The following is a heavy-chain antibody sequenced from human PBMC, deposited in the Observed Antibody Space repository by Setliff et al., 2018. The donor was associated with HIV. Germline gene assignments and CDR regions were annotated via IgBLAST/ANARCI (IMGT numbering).Heavy chain of an antibody. CDR1: GGTSSPHA. Sequence: GASVKVSCKASGGTSSPHAMNWVRQAPGQGLEWMGGIISILEITDYAQQFQRRLTITADEPTNTIFMELSGLRSEDTAVYYCARGWDYGVRKPEDWGQGTLVTVSS. V-gene: IGHV1-69*10. CDR3: ARGWDYGVRKPED. D-gene: IGHD3-10*01. J-gene: IGHJ4*02. CDR2: IISILEIT.